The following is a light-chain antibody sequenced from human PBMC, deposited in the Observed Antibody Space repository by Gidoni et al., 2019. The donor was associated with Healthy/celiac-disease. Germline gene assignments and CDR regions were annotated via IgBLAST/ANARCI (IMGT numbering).Light chain of an antibody. CDR2: DAS. Sequence: DIQMTQSPSSLSASVGDRVTLTCQASQDISNYLNWYQQKPGKAPKLLIYDASNLETGVPSRFSGSGSGTDFTFTIRSLQPEDIATYYCQQYDNRPITFGQGTRLEIK. CDR3: QQYDNRPIT. CDR1: QDISNY. V-gene: IGKV1-33*01. J-gene: IGKJ5*01.